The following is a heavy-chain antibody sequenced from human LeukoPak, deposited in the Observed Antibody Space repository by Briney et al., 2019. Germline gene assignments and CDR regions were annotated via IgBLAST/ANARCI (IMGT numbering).Heavy chain of an antibody. V-gene: IGHV1-46*01. D-gene: IGHD4-17*01. CDR1: GCTLTSYY. CDR2: INPSGGRT. CDR3: ARGTLRYFDF. J-gene: IGHJ4*02. Sequence: ASVKVSFKASGCTLTSYYMHWVRQAPGQGPEWMGVINPSGGRTTSYAQKIQGRVTMTRDTSMSTVNMELSSLRSEDTAVYYCARGTLRYFDFWGQGTLVTVSS.